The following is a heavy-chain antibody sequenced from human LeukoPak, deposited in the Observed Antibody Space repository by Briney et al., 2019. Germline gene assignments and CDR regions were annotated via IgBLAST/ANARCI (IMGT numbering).Heavy chain of an antibody. D-gene: IGHD3-16*01. CDR3: AGFGATGALDY. CDR2: INHSGST. Sequence: SETLSLTCAVYGGSFSGYYWSWIRQPPGKGLEWIGEINHSGSTNYNPSLKSRVTMSIDTSKNQFALNLNSVTAADTAVYFCAGFGATGALDYWGQGTLVTVSS. J-gene: IGHJ4*02. CDR1: GGSFSGYY. V-gene: IGHV4-34*01.